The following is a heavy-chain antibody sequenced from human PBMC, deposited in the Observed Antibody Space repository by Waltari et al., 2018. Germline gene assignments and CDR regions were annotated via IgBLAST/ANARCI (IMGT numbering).Heavy chain of an antibody. CDR2: ITYDGSNK. V-gene: IGHV3-30-3*01. CDR3: ARAVGGGSGVLYYYYGMDV. Sequence: QVQLVESGGGVVQPGRSLRLSCAASGFTFSSYAMHWVRQAPGKGRAWVAVITYDGSNKYYADSVKGRFTISRDNSKNTLYLQMNSLRAEDTAVYYCARAVGGGSGVLYYYYGMDVWGQGTTVTVSS. D-gene: IGHD3-10*01. J-gene: IGHJ6*02. CDR1: GFTFSSYA.